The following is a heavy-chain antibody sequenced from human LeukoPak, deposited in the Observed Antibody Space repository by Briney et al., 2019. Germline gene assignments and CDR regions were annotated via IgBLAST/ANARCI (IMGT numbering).Heavy chain of an antibody. CDR2: IYYSGST. CDR1: GGSISSYY. CDR3: ARVDTAMAIDY. J-gene: IGHJ4*02. V-gene: IGHV4-59*01. Sequence: SETLSLTCNASGGSISSYYWSWIRQPPGKGLEWIGYIYYSGSTNYNPSLKSRVTISVDTSKNQFSLKLSSVTAADTAVYYCARVDTAMAIDYWGQGTLVTVSS. D-gene: IGHD5-18*01.